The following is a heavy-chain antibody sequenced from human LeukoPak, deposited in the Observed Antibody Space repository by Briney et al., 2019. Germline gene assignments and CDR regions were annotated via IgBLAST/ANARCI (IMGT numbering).Heavy chain of an antibody. CDR1: GYTFTGYY. CDR3: ASSVIGWLVPHMEWELPRLAFDI. J-gene: IGHJ3*02. D-gene: IGHD1-26*01. V-gene: IGHV1-2*04. CDR2: INPNSGGT. Sequence: ASVKVSCKASGYTFTGYYMHWVRQAPGQGLEWMGWINPNSGGTNYAQKFQGWVTMTRDTSISTAYMELSRLRSDDTAVYYCASSVIGWLVPHMEWELPRLAFDIWGQGTMVTVSS.